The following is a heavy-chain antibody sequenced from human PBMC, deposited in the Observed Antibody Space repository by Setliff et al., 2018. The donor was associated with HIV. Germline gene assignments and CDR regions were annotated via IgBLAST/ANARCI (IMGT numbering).Heavy chain of an antibody. Sequence: ASVKVSCKASGYTFTGHYLHWVRQAPGQGLEWLGWVNPNSGDAIYAQNFQGRVTMTRDTSINAAFMELRGLRSDDTAVYYCARNFGLSPSGKYYYYYGMDIWGQGTTVTVS. J-gene: IGHJ6*02. CDR1: GYTFTGHY. V-gene: IGHV1-2*02. D-gene: IGHD3-10*01. CDR3: ARNFGLSPSGKYYYYYGMDI. CDR2: VNPNSGDA.